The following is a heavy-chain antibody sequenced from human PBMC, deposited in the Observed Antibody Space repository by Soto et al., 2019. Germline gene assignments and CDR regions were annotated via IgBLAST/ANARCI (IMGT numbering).Heavy chain of an antibody. J-gene: IGHJ4*02. D-gene: IGHD3-22*01. CDR2: IWYDGSNK. CDR1: GFTFSSYG. Sequence: GGSLRLSCAASGFTFSSYGMHWVRQAPGKGLEWVAVIWYDGSNKYYADSVKGRFTISRDNSKNTLYLQMNSLRAEDTAVYYCARDGMDYYDSSGYYPFDYWGQGTLVTLSS. CDR3: ARDGMDYYDSSGYYPFDY. V-gene: IGHV3-33*01.